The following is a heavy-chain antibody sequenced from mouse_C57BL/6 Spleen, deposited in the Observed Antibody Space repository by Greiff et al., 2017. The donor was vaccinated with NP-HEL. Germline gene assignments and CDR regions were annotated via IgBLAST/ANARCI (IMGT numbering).Heavy chain of an antibody. CDR2: ITYDGSSP. J-gene: IGHJ3*01. D-gene: IGHD2-3*01. CDR3: ARTDGYYLAWFAY. CDR1: GFTFSDYY. V-gene: IGHV5-16*01. Sequence: EVKLVESEGGLVQPGSSMKLSCTASGFTFSDYYMAWVRQVPEKGLEWVANITYDGSSPSYLASLKSRFIISRDNAKNILYMQMSSLKSEDTATYYCARTDGYYLAWFAYWGQGTLVTVSA.